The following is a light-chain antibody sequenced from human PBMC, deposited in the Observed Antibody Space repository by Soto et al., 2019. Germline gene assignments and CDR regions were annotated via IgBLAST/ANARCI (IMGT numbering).Light chain of an antibody. J-gene: IGKJ4*01. CDR1: QSVGSK. CDR2: GAS. CDR3: QQYSNWPPVT. V-gene: IGKV3-15*01. Sequence: ETVMTQSPATLSVSPGERATLSCRASQSVGSKVAWYQQKPGQAPSLLIYGASTRDSGIPLRFSGSGSGTEVTLNISSLQSEDFAVYYCQQYSNWPPVTVGGGTKVDIK.